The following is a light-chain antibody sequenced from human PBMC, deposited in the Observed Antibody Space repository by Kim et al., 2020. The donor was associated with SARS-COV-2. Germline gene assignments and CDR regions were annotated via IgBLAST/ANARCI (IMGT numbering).Light chain of an antibody. CDR3: QQYYSWPPIT. CDR2: GAS. J-gene: IGKJ5*01. CDR1: QSGSSK. Sequence: EIVLTQSPATLSVSPGERATLSCRASQSGSSKLVWYQKKPGQAPRLVLYGASTRATGIPARFSGSGSGTEFTLTISSLQSEDFAVYYCQQYYSWPPITFGQGTRLEIK. V-gene: IGKV3-15*01.